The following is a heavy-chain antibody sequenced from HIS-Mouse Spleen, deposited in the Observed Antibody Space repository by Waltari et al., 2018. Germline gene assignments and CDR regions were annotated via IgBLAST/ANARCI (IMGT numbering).Heavy chain of an antibody. CDR1: GGSISSSSYY. CDR3: AREIPYSSSWYDWYFDL. D-gene: IGHD6-13*01. CDR2: IYYSGSH. Sequence: QLQLQESGPGLVKPSETLSLTCTVSGGSISSSSYYWGWIRQPPGKGLEWIGSIYYSGSHSCHPSLKRRVTISVDTSKNQFSLKLSSVTAADTAVYYCAREIPYSSSWYDWYFDLWGRGTLVTVSS. J-gene: IGHJ2*01. V-gene: IGHV4-39*07.